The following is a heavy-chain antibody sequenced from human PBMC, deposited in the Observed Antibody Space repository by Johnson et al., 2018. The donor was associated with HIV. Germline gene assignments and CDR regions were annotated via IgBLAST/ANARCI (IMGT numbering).Heavy chain of an antibody. J-gene: IGHJ3*02. CDR3: AKRGSGWPSDAFDI. V-gene: IGHV3-20*04. Sequence: VQLVESGGGLVQPGGSLRLSCAASGFTFSSYAMSWVRQAPGKGLEWVSGINWNGGSTGYADSVKGRFTISRDNAKNSLYVQMNSLRAEDTAVYYCAKRGSGWPSDAFDIWGQGTMVTVSS. D-gene: IGHD6-19*01. CDR2: INWNGGST. CDR1: GFTFSSYA.